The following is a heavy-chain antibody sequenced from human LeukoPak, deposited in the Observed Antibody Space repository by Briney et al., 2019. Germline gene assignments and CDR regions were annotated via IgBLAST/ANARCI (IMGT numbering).Heavy chain of an antibody. CDR2: IYYSGST. V-gene: IGHV4-59*01. CDR1: GGSISSYY. D-gene: IGHD6-13*01. CDR3: ARVRAAVDY. J-gene: IGHJ4*02. Sequence: SETLSLTCTVSGGSISSYYWSWIRQPPGKGLEWIGYIYYSGSTNYNPSLKSRVTISVDTSKNQFSLELSSVTAADTAVYYCARVRAAVDYWGQGTLVTVSS.